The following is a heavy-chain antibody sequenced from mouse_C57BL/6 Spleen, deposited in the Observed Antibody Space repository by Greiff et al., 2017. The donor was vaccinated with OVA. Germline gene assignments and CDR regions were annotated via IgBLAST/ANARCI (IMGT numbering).Heavy chain of an antibody. CDR2: IWSGGST. D-gene: IGHD1-1*01. V-gene: IGHV2-2*01. CDR3: ARNPPYYYGSSSLAMDY. J-gene: IGHJ4*01. Sequence: QVQLQQSGPGLVQPSQSLSITCTVSGFSLTSYGVHWVRQSPGKGLEWLGVIWSGGSTDYNAAFISRLSISKDNSKSQVFFKMNSLQAEDTAIYYCARNPPYYYGSSSLAMDYWGQGTSVTVSS. CDR1: GFSLTSYG.